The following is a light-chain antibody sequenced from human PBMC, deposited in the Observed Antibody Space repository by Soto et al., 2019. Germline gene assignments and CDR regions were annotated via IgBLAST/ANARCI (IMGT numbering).Light chain of an antibody. CDR3: QHYDSYPVT. CDR1: QSIGEW. Sequence: DIPMTQSPVTLSPSVGDRVAITCRASQSIGEWLAWYQHKPGKDPKLLIYRASHLATGVPSRFSGSGSGTEFTFTVSSLQPDDFATYYCQHYDSYPVTFGQGTNLEI. V-gene: IGKV1-5*03. CDR2: RAS. J-gene: IGKJ2*01.